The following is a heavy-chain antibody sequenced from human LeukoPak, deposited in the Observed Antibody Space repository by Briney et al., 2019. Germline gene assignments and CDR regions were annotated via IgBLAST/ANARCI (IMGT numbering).Heavy chain of an antibody. CDR1: GGSIRSTSYY. V-gene: IGHV4-39*01. CDR3: ARLHCSSTSCLWLNAFDI. J-gene: IGHJ3*02. CDR2: IYYSGST. D-gene: IGHD2-2*01. Sequence: SETLSLTCTVSGGSIRSTSYYWGWIRQPPGKGLEWIGSIYYSGSTYYNPSLTSRVTISLDTSKSQFSLKLTSVTAADTAIYYCARLHCSSTSCLWLNAFDIWGQGTLVTVSS.